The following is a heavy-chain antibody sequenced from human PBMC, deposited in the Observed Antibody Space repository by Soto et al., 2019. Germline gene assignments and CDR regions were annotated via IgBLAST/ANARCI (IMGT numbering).Heavy chain of an antibody. Sequence: GGSLRLSCAASGFTFSSYWMHWVRQAPGKGLVWVSRINSDGSSTSYADSVKGRFTISRDNAKNTLYLQMNSLRAEDTAVYYCASWGSGSLGHMDVWGKGTTVTVSS. D-gene: IGHD3-10*01. CDR2: INSDGSST. J-gene: IGHJ6*03. V-gene: IGHV3-74*01. CDR1: GFTFSSYW. CDR3: ASWGSGSLGHMDV.